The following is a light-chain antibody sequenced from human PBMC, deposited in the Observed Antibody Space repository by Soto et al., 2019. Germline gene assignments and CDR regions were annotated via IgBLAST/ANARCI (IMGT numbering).Light chain of an antibody. CDR2: GAS. CDR3: PQYGILLVT. Sequence: GLTQSKRTLSLSPGERATLSCRASQSASSGYLAWYQKKPGRAPRLLIYGASSRATGIPDRFSGSGSGTDFTLTISRLEPEDFTVYYCPQYGILLVTFGQ. CDR1: QSASSGY. V-gene: IGKV3-20*01. J-gene: IGKJ1*01.